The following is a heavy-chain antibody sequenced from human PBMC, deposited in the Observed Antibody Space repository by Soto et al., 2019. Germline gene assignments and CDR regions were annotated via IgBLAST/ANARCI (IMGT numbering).Heavy chain of an antibody. J-gene: IGHJ4*02. CDR3: AGAFRSSGSYY. CDR1: GGTFSSSA. CDR2: IIPIFGTA. Sequence: QVQLVQSGAEVKKPGSSVKVSCKASGGTFSSSAISWVRQAPGQGLEWMGGIIPIFGTANYAQKFQGRVTITADESTHTAYLELSNLRVEETAVYYFAGAFRSSGSYYWGQGTLVTASS. D-gene: IGHD1-26*01. V-gene: IGHV1-69*01.